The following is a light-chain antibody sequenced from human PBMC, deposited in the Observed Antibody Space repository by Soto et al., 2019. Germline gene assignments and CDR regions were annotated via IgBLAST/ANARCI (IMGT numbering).Light chain of an antibody. CDR1: SSDVGSYNL. V-gene: IGLV2-23*02. J-gene: IGLJ1*01. Sequence: QSALTQPASVSGSPGQSITISCTGTSSDVGSYNLVSWYQQHPGKAPKLMIYEVSKRPSGVSNRFSGSKSGNTASLTISGLQAEDEAEYYCCSYAGSSTPGVFGTGTKLTVL. CDR3: CSYAGSSTPGV. CDR2: EVS.